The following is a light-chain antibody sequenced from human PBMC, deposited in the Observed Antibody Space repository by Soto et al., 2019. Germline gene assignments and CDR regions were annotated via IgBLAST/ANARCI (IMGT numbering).Light chain of an antibody. CDR1: QSVSSN. CDR3: QQSGSSPPWT. J-gene: IGKJ1*01. Sequence: EIVMTQSPATLSVSPGERATLSCRASQSVSSNLAWYQQKPGQAPRLLIYGASTRATGIPARFSGSGSGTEFTLTISSLQSEDFAVYYFQQSGSSPPWTFGQGTKVDIK. V-gene: IGKV3-15*01. CDR2: GAS.